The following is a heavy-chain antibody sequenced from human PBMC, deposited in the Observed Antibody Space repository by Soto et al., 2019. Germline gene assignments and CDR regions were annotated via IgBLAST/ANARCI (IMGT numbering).Heavy chain of an antibody. Sequence: LRLSCAASGFTFSSYAMSWVRQAPGKGLEWVSAISGSGGSTYYADSVKGRFTISRDNSKNTLYLQMNSLRAEDTAVYYCAKAGYSYGYGTTIPTGGFDIWGQGTMVTVS. CDR2: ISGSGGST. J-gene: IGHJ3*02. D-gene: IGHD5-18*01. CDR3: AKAGYSYGYGTTIPTGGFDI. V-gene: IGHV3-23*01. CDR1: GFTFSSYA.